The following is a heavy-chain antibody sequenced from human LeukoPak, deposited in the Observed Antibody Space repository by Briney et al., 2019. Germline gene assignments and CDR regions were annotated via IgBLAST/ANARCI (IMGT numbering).Heavy chain of an antibody. CDR3: ARVNSSGSFHDY. V-gene: IGHV4-4*07. CDR1: GGYISSYY. D-gene: IGHD3-22*01. CDR2: MSTSASS. J-gene: IGHJ4*02. Sequence: SETLSLTCTIYGGYISSYYWSWIRQPAGKGLEWMGRMSTSASSNYNPSLTRRVTMSVDKPKNQFSLNLNAVTAADTAVYFCARVNSSGSFHDYWGQGARVTVSS.